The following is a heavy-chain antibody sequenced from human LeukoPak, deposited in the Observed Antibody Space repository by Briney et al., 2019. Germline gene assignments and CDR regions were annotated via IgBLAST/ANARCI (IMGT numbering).Heavy chain of an antibody. D-gene: IGHD6-13*01. CDR1: GFIFSSYE. CDR2: INRSGTTT. J-gene: IGHJ4*02. CDR3: AREWQGGIAAAGTRIEGDY. Sequence: SGGSLRLSCAASGFIFSSYEMHWVRQAPGKGLEWISYINRSGTTTYYADSVKGRFTISRDNAKDSLYLQLNSLRAEDTAVYYCAREWQGGIAAAGTRIEGDYWGQGTLVAVSS. V-gene: IGHV3-48*03.